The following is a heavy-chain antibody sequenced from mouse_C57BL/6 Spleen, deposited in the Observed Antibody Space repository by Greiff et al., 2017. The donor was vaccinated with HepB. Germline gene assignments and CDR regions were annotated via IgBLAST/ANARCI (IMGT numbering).Heavy chain of an antibody. J-gene: IGHJ3*01. D-gene: IGHD4-1*01. Sequence: VQLQQSGAELMKPGASVKLSCKATGYTFTGYWIEWVKQRPGHGLEWIGEILPGSGSTNYHEKFKGKATFTADTSSNTAYMQLSSLTTEDSAIYYCASGWDGGFAYWGQGTLVTVSA. CDR2: ILPGSGST. CDR1: GYTFTGYW. V-gene: IGHV1-9*01. CDR3: ASGWDGGFAY.